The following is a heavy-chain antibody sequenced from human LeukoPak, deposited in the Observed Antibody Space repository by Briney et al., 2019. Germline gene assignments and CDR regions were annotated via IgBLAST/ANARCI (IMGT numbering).Heavy chain of an antibody. J-gene: IGHJ4*02. CDR2: IIPILGIA. CDR1: GGTFSSYA. D-gene: IGHD3-3*01. CDR3: AYYYDFWSGPRFDY. V-gene: IGHV1-69*04. Sequence: ASVKVSCKASGGTFSSYAISWVRQAPGQGLEWMGRIIPILGIANYAQKFQGRVTITADKSTSTAYMELSSLRSEDTAVYYCAYYYDFWSGPRFDYWGQGTLVTVSS.